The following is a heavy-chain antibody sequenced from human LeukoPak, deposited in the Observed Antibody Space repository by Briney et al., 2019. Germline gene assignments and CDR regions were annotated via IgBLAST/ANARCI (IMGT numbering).Heavy chain of an antibody. V-gene: IGHV4-4*07. CDR3: ARSSPHSSSWYDAFDI. D-gene: IGHD6-13*01. Sequence: SETLSLTCTVSGASISSYYWSWIRQPAGKGLEWIGRIYTSGSTNYNPSLKSRVTMSVDTSKNQFSLKLSSVTAADTAVYYCARSSPHSSSWYDAFDIWGQGTMVTVSS. J-gene: IGHJ3*02. CDR2: IYTSGST. CDR1: GASISSYY.